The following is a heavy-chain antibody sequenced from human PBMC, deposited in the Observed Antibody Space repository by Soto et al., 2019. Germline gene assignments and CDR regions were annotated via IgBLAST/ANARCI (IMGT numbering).Heavy chain of an antibody. J-gene: IGHJ4*02. D-gene: IGHD3-16*01. CDR3: AGLGGSSY. V-gene: IGHV3-23*01. Sequence: GGSLRLSCAATGFTLRTNGMSWFRQAPGKGLEWVSSILGSGGDTYYADSLKGRFTISRDNSKNTLYLQLNSLGAEDTALYYWAGLGGSSYWGRGPLVTFS. CDR1: GFTLRTNG. CDR2: ILGSGGDT.